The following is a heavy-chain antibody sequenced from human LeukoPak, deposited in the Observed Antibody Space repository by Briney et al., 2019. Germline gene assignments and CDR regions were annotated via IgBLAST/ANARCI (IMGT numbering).Heavy chain of an antibody. Sequence: TGGSLRLSCAASGFIFSNYWITWVRQAPGKGLEWVANIKQDGSEKYYVDSVKGRFTISRDNAKNSLYLQMNSLRAEDTALYYCADYGVSGVRSNFYWGLGTLVTVSS. D-gene: IGHD3-3*01. V-gene: IGHV3-7*01. CDR1: GFIFSNYW. CDR3: ADYGVSGVRSNFY. J-gene: IGHJ4*02. CDR2: IKQDGSEK.